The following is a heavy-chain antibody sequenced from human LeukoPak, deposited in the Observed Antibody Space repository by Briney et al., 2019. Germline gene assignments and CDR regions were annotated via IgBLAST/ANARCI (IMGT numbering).Heavy chain of an antibody. CDR1: GYTSTSYD. J-gene: IGHJ4*02. CDR2: MNPNSGNT. D-gene: IGHD5-12*01. CDR3: AIRPATIQPDY. Sequence: GASVKVSCKASGYTSTSYDINWVRQAAGQGLEWMGWMNPNSGNTGYAQKFQGRVTMTRNTSISTAYMELSSLRSEDTAVYYCAIRPATIQPDYWGQGTLVTVSS. V-gene: IGHV1-8*01.